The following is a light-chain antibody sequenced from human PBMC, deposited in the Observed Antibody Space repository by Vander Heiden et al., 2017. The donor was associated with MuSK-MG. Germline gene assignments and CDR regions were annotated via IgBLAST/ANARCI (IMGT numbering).Light chain of an antibody. J-gene: IGLJ2*01. CDR2: EDS. CDR1: SSASKS. V-gene: IGLV3-21*02. Sequence: SYVLTQPPSLSVAPGQTAKLTCGGNSSASKSVHWSQPKAGRAPVLVVYEDSARPSGIPERFSGSNSANTATLTISRVEAGDEADYFCQVWDSDKRLFGGGTKLTVL. CDR3: QVWDSDKRL.